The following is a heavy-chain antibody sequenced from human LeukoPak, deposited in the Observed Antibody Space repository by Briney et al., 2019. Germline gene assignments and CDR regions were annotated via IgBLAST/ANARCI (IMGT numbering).Heavy chain of an antibody. V-gene: IGHV3-48*04. CDR2: ISSSGSTI. CDR1: GFTFSSYW. CDR3: ARESYSGSYFDY. J-gene: IGHJ4*02. D-gene: IGHD1-26*01. Sequence: QAGGSLRLSCAASGFTFSSYWMSWVRQAPGKGLEWVSYISSSGSTIYYAGSAKGRFTISRDNAKNSLYLQMNSLRAEDTAVYYCARESYSGSYFDYWGQGTLVTVSS.